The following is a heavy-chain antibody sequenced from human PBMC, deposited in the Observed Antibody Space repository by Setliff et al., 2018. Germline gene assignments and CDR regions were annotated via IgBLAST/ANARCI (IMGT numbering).Heavy chain of an antibody. CDR2: SNPSGGLT. CDR1: GYTLTNYY. D-gene: IGHD3-3*01. CDR3: ARDRYSNSWSDTSITAPHDTFDI. V-gene: IGHV1-46*03. Sequence: GASVKVSCKASGYTLTNYYMHWVRQAPGQGREWMGISNPSGGLTRYAQKYQGRVTMTRDTSPSTVYMEVSSLRSEDTAVYYCARDRYSNSWSDTSITAPHDTFDIWGQGTMVTVSS. J-gene: IGHJ3*02.